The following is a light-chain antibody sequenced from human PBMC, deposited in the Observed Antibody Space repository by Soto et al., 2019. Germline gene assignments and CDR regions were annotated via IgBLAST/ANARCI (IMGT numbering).Light chain of an antibody. V-gene: IGKV3-20*01. Sequence: IVLTQSPGTLSLSPGERATLSCRASQTGSNSYLAWYQQKSGQAPRLLIYGVSTRATGIPDRFSGSGSGTEFALTISRLEPEDFAVYYCQQYGSSPRTFGQGTKVEIK. J-gene: IGKJ1*01. CDR1: QTGSNSY. CDR3: QQYGSSPRT. CDR2: GVS.